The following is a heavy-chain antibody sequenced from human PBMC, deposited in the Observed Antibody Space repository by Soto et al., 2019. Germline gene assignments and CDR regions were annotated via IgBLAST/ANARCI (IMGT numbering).Heavy chain of an antibody. V-gene: IGHV3-23*01. CDR2: ISGSGDST. J-gene: IGHJ4*02. D-gene: IGHD3-16*01. Sequence: EVQLLESGGGLVQPGGSLRLSCAVSGFPFSTYAMSWVRQAPGKGLEWVSAISGSGDSTFYADSVKGRFTISRDNSKNTLYLQMTTLRADDTALYHCAKDHWGSYSGQGTLVTVSS. CDR1: GFPFSTYA. CDR3: AKDHWGSY.